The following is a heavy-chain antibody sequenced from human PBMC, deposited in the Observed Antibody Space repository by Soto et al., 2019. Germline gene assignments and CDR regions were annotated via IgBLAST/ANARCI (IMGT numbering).Heavy chain of an antibody. CDR2: INPNNGNT. J-gene: IGHJ6*02. CDR1: GYTFTGYY. D-gene: IGHD4-17*01. CDR3: ARAMTTVTFGIYYYGMDV. V-gene: IGHV1-2*02. Sequence: GASVKVSCKASGYTFTGYYMHWVRQAPGQGLEWMGWINPNNGNTKYAQKFQGRVTMTRDTSTSTAYMELSSLRSEDTAVYYCARAMTTVTFGIYYYGMDVWGQGTTVTVS.